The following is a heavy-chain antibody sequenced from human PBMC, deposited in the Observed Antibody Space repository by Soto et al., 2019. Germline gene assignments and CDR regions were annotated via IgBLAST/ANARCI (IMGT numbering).Heavy chain of an antibody. Sequence: QVQLVQSGAEVKKPGASVKVSCKASGYTFTGYYMHWVRQAPGQGLEWMGWINPNSGGTNYAQKFQGWVTMTRDTSISTAYMELSRLRSDDTAVYYCARETPDCTNGVCYRFDPWGQGTLVTVSS. CDR2: INPNSGGT. CDR3: ARETPDCTNGVCYRFDP. V-gene: IGHV1-2*04. D-gene: IGHD2-8*01. CDR1: GYTFTGYY. J-gene: IGHJ5*02.